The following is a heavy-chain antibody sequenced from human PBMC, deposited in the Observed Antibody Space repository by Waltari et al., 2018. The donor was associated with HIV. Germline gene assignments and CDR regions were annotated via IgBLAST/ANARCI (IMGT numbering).Heavy chain of an antibody. CDR1: GYSFTSYW. CDR3: ARGTWSVAEEGPFDY. V-gene: IGHV5-51*01. D-gene: IGHD6-19*01. Sequence: EVQLVQSGAEVKRPGESLKISCKGSGYSFTSYWLGWVRQMPGKGLEWMGIIYPGDSDTRYSPSFQGQVTISADKSISTAYLQWSSLKASDTAMYYCARGTWSVAEEGPFDYWGQGTLVTVSS. CDR2: IYPGDSDT. J-gene: IGHJ4*02.